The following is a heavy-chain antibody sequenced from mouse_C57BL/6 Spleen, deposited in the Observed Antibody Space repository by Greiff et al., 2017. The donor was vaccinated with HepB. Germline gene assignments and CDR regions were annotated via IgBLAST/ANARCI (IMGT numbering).Heavy chain of an antibody. D-gene: IGHD2-3*01. CDR1: GFTFSDYG. J-gene: IGHJ2*01. CDR2: ISNLAYSI. V-gene: IGHV5-15*01. Sequence: EVKLMESGGGLVQPGGSLKLSCAASGFTFSDYGMAWVRQAPRKGPEWVAFISNLAYSIYYADTVTGRFTISRENAKNTLYLEMSSLRSEDTAMYYCARVDGYYNFDYWGQGTTLTVSS. CDR3: ARVDGYYNFDY.